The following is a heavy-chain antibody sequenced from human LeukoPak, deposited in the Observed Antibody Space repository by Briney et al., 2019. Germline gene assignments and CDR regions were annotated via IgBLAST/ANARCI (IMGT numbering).Heavy chain of an antibody. J-gene: IGHJ4*02. CDR3: ARVPYQLERLPFDY. D-gene: IGHD1-1*01. CDR2: IIPIFGTA. Sequence: SVKVSCKASGGTFSSYAISWVRQAPGQGLEWMGGIIPIFGTANSAQKFQGRVTITADESTSTAYMEPSSLRSEDTAVYYCARVPYQLERLPFDYWGQGTLVTVSS. V-gene: IGHV1-69*01. CDR1: GGTFSSYA.